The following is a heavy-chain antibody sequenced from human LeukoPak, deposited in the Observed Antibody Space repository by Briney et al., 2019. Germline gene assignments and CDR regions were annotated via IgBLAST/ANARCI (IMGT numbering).Heavy chain of an antibody. J-gene: IGHJ4*02. D-gene: IGHD1-7*01. CDR3: ARTGTSSGGYY. CDR1: GFTFSDFP. CDR2: IFPSSDEI. Sequence: GGSLRLSCAASGFTFSDFPMIWVRQAPGKGLEWVSSIFPSSDEIHYADSVKGRFTISRDNSRSTLYLQMNSLRAEDTAVYYCARTGTSSGGYYWGQGTLVTVSS. V-gene: IGHV3-23*01.